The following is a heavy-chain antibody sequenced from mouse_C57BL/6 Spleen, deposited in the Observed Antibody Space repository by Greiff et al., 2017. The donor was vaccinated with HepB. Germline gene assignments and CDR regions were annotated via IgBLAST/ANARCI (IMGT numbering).Heavy chain of an antibody. V-gene: IGHV1-52*01. Sequence: VQLQQPGAELVRPGSSVKLSCKASGYTFTSYWMHWVKQRPIQGLEWIGNIDPSDSETHYNQKFKDKATLTVDKSSSTAYMQLSSLTSEDSAVYYCARSGGSPWYFDVWGTGTTVTVSS. D-gene: IGHD1-1*02. J-gene: IGHJ1*03. CDR1: GYTFTSYW. CDR3: ARSGGSPWYFDV. CDR2: IDPSDSET.